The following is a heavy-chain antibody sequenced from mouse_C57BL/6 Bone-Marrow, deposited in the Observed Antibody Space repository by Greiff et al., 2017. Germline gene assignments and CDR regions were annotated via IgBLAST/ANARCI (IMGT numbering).Heavy chain of an antibody. J-gene: IGHJ2*01. V-gene: IGHV1-81*01. CDR2: IYPRSGNT. CDR1: GYTFTSYG. CDR3: ARSEYSGYLDY. D-gene: IGHD2-12*01. Sequence: QVQLQQSGAELARPGASVKLSCKASGYTFTSYGISWVKQRTGQGLEWIGEIYPRSGNTYYNDKFKGKATLTADKSSSTAYMELRSLTSEDTAVYLCARSEYSGYLDYWGQGTTLTVSS.